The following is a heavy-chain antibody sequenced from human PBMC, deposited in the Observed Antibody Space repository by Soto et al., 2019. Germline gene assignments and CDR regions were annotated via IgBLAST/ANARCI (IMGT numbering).Heavy chain of an antibody. V-gene: IGHV4-34*01. CDR3: VRGPGGDYSPY. CDR2: INHSGST. D-gene: IGHD4-17*01. Sequence: ASETLSLTCAVYGGSFSGYYWSWIRQPPGKGLEWIGEINHSGSTNYNPSLRSRVTISVDTSKNQFSLKLTSVTAADTAVYYCVRGPGGDYSPYWGQGTLVTVSS. J-gene: IGHJ4*02. CDR1: GGSFSGYY.